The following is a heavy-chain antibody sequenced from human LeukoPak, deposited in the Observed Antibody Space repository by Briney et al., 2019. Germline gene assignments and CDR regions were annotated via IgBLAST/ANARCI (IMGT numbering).Heavy chain of an antibody. CDR2: ISGSGGST. Sequence: PGGSLRLSCAASGFTFSSYAMSWVRQAPGKGLEWVSAISGSGGSTYYADSVKGRFTISRDNSKNTLYLQMNSLRAEDTAVYYSAKSSRPGLCGGDCYFDYWGQGTLVTVSS. CDR1: GFTFSSYA. J-gene: IGHJ4*02. V-gene: IGHV3-23*01. D-gene: IGHD2-21*02. CDR3: AKSSRPGLCGGDCYFDY.